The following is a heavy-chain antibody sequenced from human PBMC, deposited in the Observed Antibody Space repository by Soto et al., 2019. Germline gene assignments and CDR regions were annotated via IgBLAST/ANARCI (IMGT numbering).Heavy chain of an antibody. J-gene: IGHJ2*01. V-gene: IGHV1-69*13. CDR1: GYGFTSYA. Sequence: ASVTVSWQAAGYGFTSYAMHWVRQAPGQRLEWMGGIMPIFRTPTYAQKFQGRVTITADESTTIAYMELSGLRSEDTAVYYCARDKDRLQLGGNYYYIMDVWGRGTLVTVSS. CDR2: IMPIFRTP. CDR3: ARDKDRLQLGGNYYYIMDV. D-gene: IGHD1-26*01.